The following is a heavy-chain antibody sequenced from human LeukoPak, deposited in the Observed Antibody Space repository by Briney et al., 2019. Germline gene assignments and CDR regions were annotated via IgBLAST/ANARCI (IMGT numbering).Heavy chain of an antibody. D-gene: IGHD6-13*01. CDR1: GGSFSGYY. V-gene: IGHV4-34*01. Sequence: RSSETLSLTCAVYGGSFSGYYWSWIRQPPGKGLEWIGEINHSGSTNYNPSLKSRVTISVDTSKNQFSLKLSSVTAADTAVYYCAKNGAAAGGIDYWGQGTLVTVSS. J-gene: IGHJ4*02. CDR3: AKNGAAAGGIDY. CDR2: INHSGST.